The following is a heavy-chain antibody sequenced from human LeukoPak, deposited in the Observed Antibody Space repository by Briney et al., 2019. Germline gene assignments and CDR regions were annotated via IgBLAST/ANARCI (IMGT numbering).Heavy chain of an antibody. CDR1: GYTFSSYD. D-gene: IGHD6-19*01. CDR2: KNPNSGNT. Sequence: ASVKVSCKASGYTFSSYDINWVRQATGQGLEWMGWKNPNSGNTGYAQKFQGRLNMTRNTSIDTAYMELSSLRSDDTAVYYCARRVGSGWPVQHWGQGTLVTVSS. CDR3: ARRVGSGWPVQH. J-gene: IGHJ1*01. V-gene: IGHV1-8*01.